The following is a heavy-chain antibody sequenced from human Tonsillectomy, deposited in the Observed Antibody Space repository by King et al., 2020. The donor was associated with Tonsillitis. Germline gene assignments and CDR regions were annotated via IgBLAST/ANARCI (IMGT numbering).Heavy chain of an antibody. V-gene: IGHV3-23*04. D-gene: IGHD2-21*02. CDR2: IGTHGLTT. Sequence: VQLVESGGGLVHPGGSLRLSCVASEFTFDNYAMTWVRQAPGKGLEWVSTIGTHGLTTYHADSIKGRFIISRDNSKNTLFLQMNGLRGEDTATYYCAKSTISDFRAFDYWGQGTLVTVSS. CDR3: AKSTISDFRAFDY. CDR1: EFTFDNYA. J-gene: IGHJ4*02.